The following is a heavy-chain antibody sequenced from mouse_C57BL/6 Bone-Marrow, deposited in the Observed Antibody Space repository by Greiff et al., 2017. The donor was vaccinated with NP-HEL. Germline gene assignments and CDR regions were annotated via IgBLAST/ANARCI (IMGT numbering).Heavy chain of an antibody. CDR2: INPSTGGT. Sequence: VQLKESGPELVKPGASVKISCKASGYSFTGYYMNWVKQSPEKSLEWIGEINPSTGGTTYNQKFKAKATLTVDKASSTAYMQLKSLTSADSAVYYCARAGSSVYWYFDVWGTGTTVTVSS. V-gene: IGHV1-42*01. J-gene: IGHJ1*03. D-gene: IGHD1-1*01. CDR1: GYSFTGYY. CDR3: ARAGSSVYWYFDV.